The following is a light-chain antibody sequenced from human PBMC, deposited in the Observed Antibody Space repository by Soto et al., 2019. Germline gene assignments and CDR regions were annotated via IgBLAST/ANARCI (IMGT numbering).Light chain of an antibody. J-gene: IGLJ3*02. CDR1: SGHNSYA. Sequence: HLVLTQSPSASASLGASVKLTCTLSSGHNSYAIAWHQQQPEKGPRYLMKLNSDGSHSKGDGIPDRFSGSSSGAERYLTISSLQSEDEADYYCQTWGTGIRVFGGGTKLTVL. V-gene: IGLV4-69*01. CDR3: QTWGTGIRV. CDR2: LNSDGSH.